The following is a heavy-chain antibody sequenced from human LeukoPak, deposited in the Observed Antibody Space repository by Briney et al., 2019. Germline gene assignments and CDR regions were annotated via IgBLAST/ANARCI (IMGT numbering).Heavy chain of an antibody. J-gene: IGHJ4*02. CDR3: TTRLQHHFDY. Sequence: GGSLRLSCAASGFTFSSSGMTWVRQAPGKGLDWVSGISGSGGSTAYADSVKGRFTIPRDNSKNTVYLQMDSPRAEDTAVYYCTTRLQHHFDYWGQGTQVTVSS. CDR1: GFTFSSSG. CDR2: ISGSGGST. D-gene: IGHD2-15*01. V-gene: IGHV3-23*01.